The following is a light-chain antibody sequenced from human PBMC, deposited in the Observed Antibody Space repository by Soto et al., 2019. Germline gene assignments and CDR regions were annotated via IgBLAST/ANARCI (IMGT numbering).Light chain of an antibody. CDR3: QKYTSAPQFT. V-gene: IGKV1-27*01. J-gene: IGKJ3*01. CDR1: QGISNY. Sequence: DIQMTQSPSSLSASVGDRVTITCRASQGISNYLAWYQQKPGKDPKLLIYAASTLQSGVPSRFSGSGSGTDFTLTMSSLQPEDVATYYCQKYTSAPQFTFGPGTKVDIK. CDR2: AAS.